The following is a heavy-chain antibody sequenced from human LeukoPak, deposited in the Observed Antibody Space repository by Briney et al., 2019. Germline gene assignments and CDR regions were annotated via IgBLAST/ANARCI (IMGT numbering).Heavy chain of an antibody. J-gene: IGHJ4*02. V-gene: IGHV3-23*01. CDR3: AMDPNRGTDY. CDR1: GFTFSTYT. CDR2: IGISGGGI. Sequence: PGGSLRLSCIASGFTFSTYTMYWVRQAPGKGLEWVSIIGISGGGIHYADSVKGRFTISRDDSKNTLYLQMNSLRADDTAVYYCAMDPNRGTDYWGQGVLVTVSS. D-gene: IGHD3-10*01.